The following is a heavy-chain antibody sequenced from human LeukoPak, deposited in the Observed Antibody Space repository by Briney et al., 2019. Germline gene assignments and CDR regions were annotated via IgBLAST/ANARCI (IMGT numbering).Heavy chain of an antibody. Sequence: GGSLRLSCAASGFTFSSYGMHWVRQAPGKGLEWVAVISYDGSNKYYADSVKGRFTISRDNSKNTLYLQMNSLRAEDTAVYYCAKDEYGDLGPFDYWGQGTLVTVSS. CDR3: AKDEYGDLGPFDY. CDR2: ISYDGSNK. V-gene: IGHV3-30*18. D-gene: IGHD4-17*01. CDR1: GFTFSSYG. J-gene: IGHJ4*02.